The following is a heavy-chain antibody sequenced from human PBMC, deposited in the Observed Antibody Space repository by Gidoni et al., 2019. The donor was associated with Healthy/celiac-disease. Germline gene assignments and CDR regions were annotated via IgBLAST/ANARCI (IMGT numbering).Heavy chain of an antibody. V-gene: IGHV6-1*01. Sequence: QVQLQQSGPGLVKPSQTLSPTCAISRARFSSNSAAWNWTRQSPSRGLEWLGRTYYRSKWYNDYAVSVKSRITINPDTSKNQFSLQLNSVTPEDTAVYYCARDRGSSGSFDYWGQGTLVTVSS. CDR1: RARFSSNSAA. CDR2: TYYRSKWYN. CDR3: ARDRGSSGSFDY. J-gene: IGHJ4*02. D-gene: IGHD6-19*01.